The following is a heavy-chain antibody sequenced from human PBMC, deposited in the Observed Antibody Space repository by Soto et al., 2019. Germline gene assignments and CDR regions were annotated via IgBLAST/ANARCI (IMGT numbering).Heavy chain of an antibody. J-gene: IGHJ6*02. D-gene: IGHD2-15*01. Sequence: SVKVSCKASGGTFSSYAISWVRQAPGQGLEWMGGIIPIIGTANYAQKFQGRVTITADESTSTAYMELSSLRSEDTAVYYCARSFIVVVVAAHYYYGMDVWGQGTTVTVSS. CDR1: GGTFSSYA. V-gene: IGHV1-69*13. CDR3: ARSFIVVVVAAHYYYGMDV. CDR2: IIPIIGTA.